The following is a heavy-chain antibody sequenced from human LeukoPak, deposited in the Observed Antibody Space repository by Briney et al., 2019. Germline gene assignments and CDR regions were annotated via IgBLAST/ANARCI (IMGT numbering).Heavy chain of an antibody. J-gene: IGHJ6*03. CDR2: MNPNSGNT. V-gene: IGHV1-8*03. Sequence: ASVKVSCKASGYTFTSYDINWVRQATGQGLGWMGWMNPNSGNTGYAQKFQGRVTITRNTSISTAYMELSSLRSEDTAVYYCARIGSITIFGVVNNYMDVWGKGTTVTVSS. CDR1: GYTFTSYD. CDR3: ARIGSITIFGVVNNYMDV. D-gene: IGHD3-3*01.